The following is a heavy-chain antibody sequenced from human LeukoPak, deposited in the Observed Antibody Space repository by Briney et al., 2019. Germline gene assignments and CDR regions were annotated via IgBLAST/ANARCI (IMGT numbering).Heavy chain of an antibody. Sequence: TGGSLRLSCAASGFTFSSYGMHWVRQAPGKGREGVAFIRYDGSNKYYADSVKGRFTISRDNSKNTLYLQMNSLRAEDTAVYYCAKDRGPYSYTPLGYFDYWGQGTLVTVSS. J-gene: IGHJ4*02. CDR1: GFTFSSYG. CDR2: IRYDGSNK. V-gene: IGHV3-30*02. CDR3: AKDRGPYSYTPLGYFDY. D-gene: IGHD5-18*01.